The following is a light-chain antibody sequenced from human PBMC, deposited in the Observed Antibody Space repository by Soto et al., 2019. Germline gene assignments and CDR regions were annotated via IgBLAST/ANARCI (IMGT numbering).Light chain of an antibody. Sequence: EIVLTQSPGTLSLSPGERATLSCRASQSVRSSLLAWYQQKPGQAPRLLIYDASRRAIGIPDRFSGSGSGPDFTVTISRLEPEDFAVYYCQQYGTSPLTFGGGTKVEIK. J-gene: IGKJ4*01. CDR2: DAS. CDR1: QSVRSSL. V-gene: IGKV3-20*01. CDR3: QQYGTSPLT.